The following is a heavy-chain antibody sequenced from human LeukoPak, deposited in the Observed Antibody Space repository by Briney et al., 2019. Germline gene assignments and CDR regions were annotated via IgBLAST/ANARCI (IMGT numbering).Heavy chain of an antibody. CDR3: ARDPYSGSYGDYYYYYMDV. D-gene: IGHD1-26*01. J-gene: IGHJ6*03. CDR2: ITSTSSYI. Sequence: GGSLRLSCAASGFTFSNYNMNWVRQAPGKGLEWVSSITSTSSYIYYADSVKGRFTISRDNAENSLYLQMNSLRAEDTAVYYCARDPYSGSYGDYYYYYMDVWGRGTTVTISS. V-gene: IGHV3-21*01. CDR1: GFTFSNYN.